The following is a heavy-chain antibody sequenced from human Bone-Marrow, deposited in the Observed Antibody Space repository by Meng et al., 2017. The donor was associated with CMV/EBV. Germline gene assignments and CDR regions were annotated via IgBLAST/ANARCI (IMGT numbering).Heavy chain of an antibody. J-gene: IGHJ4*02. V-gene: IGHV1-18*01. CDR2: IGSYNGNT. D-gene: IGHD3-16*01. CDR1: GYRFSNYG. Sequence: VSCKASGYRFSNYGITWVRQAPGQGLEWMGWIGSYNGNTNYAQKFQDRVTMTTDASTSTAYMELRSLRSDDTALYYCARDAGWGSDYWGQGILVTVSS. CDR3: ARDAGWGSDY.